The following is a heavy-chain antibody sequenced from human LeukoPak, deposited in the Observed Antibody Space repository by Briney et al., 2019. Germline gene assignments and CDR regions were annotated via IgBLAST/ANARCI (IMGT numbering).Heavy chain of an antibody. CDR2: ISGSGGST. CDR3: ARGGNGEDDY. Sequence: GGSLRLSCAASGFTFSSYAMSWVRQAPGKGLEWVSAISGSGGSTYYADSVKGRFTISRDNAKNSLYLQMNSLRAEDTAEYYCARGGNGEDDYWGQGTLVTVSS. J-gene: IGHJ4*02. V-gene: IGHV3-23*01. CDR1: GFTFSSYA.